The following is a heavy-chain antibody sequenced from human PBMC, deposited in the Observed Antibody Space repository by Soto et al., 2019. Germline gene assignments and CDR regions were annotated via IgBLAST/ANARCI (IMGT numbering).Heavy chain of an antibody. CDR3: AKPPNAYSGTITCDY. V-gene: IGHV3-23*01. CDR2: ISGSGGST. J-gene: IGHJ4*02. Sequence: SAMAWVLKKTGKGLEWVSAISGSGGSTYYADSVKGRFTISRDNSKNTLYLQMNSLRAEDTAVYYCAKPPNAYSGTITCDYWGQGTLVTVSS. CDR1: SA. D-gene: IGHD1-26*01.